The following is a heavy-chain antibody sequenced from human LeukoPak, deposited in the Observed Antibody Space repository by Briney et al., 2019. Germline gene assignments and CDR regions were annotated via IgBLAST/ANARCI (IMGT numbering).Heavy chain of an antibody. CDR1: GFTFSTYD. CDR3: AIGRTYSEGAYFDY. CDR2: ISYDGGNK. D-gene: IGHD1-26*01. Sequence: GRSLRLSCAASGFTFSTYDMHWVRQAPGKGLEWVAVISYDGGNKYYADSVKGRFTISRDNSKNTLYLQVNSLRAEDTAVYYCAIGRTYSEGAYFDYWGQGSLVTVSS. J-gene: IGHJ4*02. V-gene: IGHV3-30*03.